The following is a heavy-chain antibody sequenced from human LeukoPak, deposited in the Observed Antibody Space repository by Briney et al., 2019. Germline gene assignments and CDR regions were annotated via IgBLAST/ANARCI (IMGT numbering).Heavy chain of an antibody. Sequence: SETLSLTCTVSGGSISSSSYYWGWIRQPPGKGLEWIGSIYYSGSTYYNPSLKSRVTISVDTSKNQFSLKLSSVTAADTAVYYCARPPKVGATPSYFGYWGQGTLVTVSS. V-gene: IGHV4-39*01. CDR1: GGSISSSSYY. D-gene: IGHD1-26*01. CDR2: IYYSGST. J-gene: IGHJ4*02. CDR3: ARPPKVGATPSYFGY.